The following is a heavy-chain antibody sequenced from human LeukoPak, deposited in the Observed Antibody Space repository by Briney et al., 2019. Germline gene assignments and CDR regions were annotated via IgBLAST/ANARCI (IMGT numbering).Heavy chain of an antibody. J-gene: IGHJ4*02. Sequence: GALGISLSGSWFTFRRLWVHWGRPTPGKGPGWVSRINSDGSSTSYADSVKGRFTISRDNAKNTLYLQVNSLRAEDTAVYYCARVLVGAHFDYWGQGTLVTVSS. D-gene: IGHD1-26*01. CDR2: INSDGSST. V-gene: IGHV3-74*01. CDR3: ARVLVGAHFDY. CDR1: WFTFRRLW.